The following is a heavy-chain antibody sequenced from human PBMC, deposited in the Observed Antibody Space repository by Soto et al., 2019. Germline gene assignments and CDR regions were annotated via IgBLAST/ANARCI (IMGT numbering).Heavy chain of an antibody. D-gene: IGHD2-15*01. Sequence: EVQLWESGGGLVQPGGSLRLSCAVSGFTFSSHVMSWVRQAPGKGLEWVSAISGTGGTYYADSVKGRFTISRDNSKNSLYLQMNTLIDEDTAVDYCAKDRRGAYCSGGICYSPECWGQGTLVIVSS. CDR1: GFTFSSHV. CDR3: AKDRRGAYCSGGICYSPEC. V-gene: IGHV3-23*01. J-gene: IGHJ4*02. CDR2: ISGTGGT.